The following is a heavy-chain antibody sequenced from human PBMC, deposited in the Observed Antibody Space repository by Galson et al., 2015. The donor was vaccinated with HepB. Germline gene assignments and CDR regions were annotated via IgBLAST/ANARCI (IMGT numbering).Heavy chain of an antibody. Sequence: QSGAEVKKPGASVKVSCKASGYTFTSYDINWVRQATGQGLEWMGWMNPNSGNTGYAQKLQGRVTMTRNTSISTAYMELSSLRSEDTAVYYCARGSRDFWSGYYVDFDYWGQGTLVTVSS. CDR2: MNPNSGNT. D-gene: IGHD3-3*01. CDR3: ARGSRDFWSGYYVDFDY. J-gene: IGHJ4*02. CDR1: GYTFTSYD. V-gene: IGHV1-8*01.